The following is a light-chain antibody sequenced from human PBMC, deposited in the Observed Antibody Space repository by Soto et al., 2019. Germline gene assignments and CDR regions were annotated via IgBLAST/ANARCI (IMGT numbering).Light chain of an antibody. CDR1: QTVSSSN. CDR2: GAS. J-gene: IGKJ3*01. Sequence: EIVLTQSPGTLSLSPGERATLSCRASQTVSSSNLAWYQLTPGQAPRLLIYGASSRATGLPDRFSGSGSGTDFTLTISRLEPEDFAVYYCQYGTSPLFTFGPGTTVDIK. CDR3: QYGTSPLFT. V-gene: IGKV3-20*01.